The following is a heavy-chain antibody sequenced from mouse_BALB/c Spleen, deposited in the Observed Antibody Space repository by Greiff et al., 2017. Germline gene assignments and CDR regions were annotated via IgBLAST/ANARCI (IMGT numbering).Heavy chain of an antibody. V-gene: IGHV5-6*01. CDR2: ISSGGST. D-gene: IGHD2-4*01. Sequence: EVQRVESGGGLVKPGGSLKLSCAASGFTFSSYAMSWVRQTPEKRLEWVASISSGGSTYYPDSVKGRFTISRDNAKNTLYLQMSSLKSEDTAMYYCARYDSPYFDYWGQGTTLTVSS. CDR1: GFTFSSYA. J-gene: IGHJ2*01. CDR3: ARYDSPYFDY.